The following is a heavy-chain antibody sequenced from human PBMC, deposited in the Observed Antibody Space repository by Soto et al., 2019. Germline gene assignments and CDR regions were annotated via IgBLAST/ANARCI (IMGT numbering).Heavy chain of an antibody. CDR3: ARDRRTFVVPAPNGYYYGMDV. J-gene: IGHJ6*02. D-gene: IGHD2-2*01. Sequence: GVSVKVSCKDSGGTFSSYGISWVRQASGRGLEWVGGTIPIFRPPTYAQPFQVTVTIPAHESTSTAYIGLSSLRSHDPAVYYCARDRRTFVVPAPNGYYYGMDVWGQRTTVTVSS. V-gene: IGHV1-69*13. CDR2: TIPIFRPP. CDR1: GGTFSSYG.